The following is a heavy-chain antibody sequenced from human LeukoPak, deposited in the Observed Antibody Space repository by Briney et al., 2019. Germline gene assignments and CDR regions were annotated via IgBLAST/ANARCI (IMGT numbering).Heavy chain of an antibody. D-gene: IGHD6-13*01. CDR3: ARDREAYSSSRVAFDI. CDR1: GGTFSSYA. J-gene: IGHJ3*02. V-gene: IGHV1-69*04. CDR2: IIPILGIA. Sequence: ASVKVSCKASGGTFSSYAISWVRQAPGQGLEWMGRIIPILGIANYAQEFQGRVTITADKSTSTAYMELSSLRSEDTAVYYCARDREAYSSSRVAFDIWGQGTMVTVSS.